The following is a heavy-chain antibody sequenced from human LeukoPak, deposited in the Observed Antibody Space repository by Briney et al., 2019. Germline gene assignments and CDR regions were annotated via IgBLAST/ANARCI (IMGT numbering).Heavy chain of an antibody. CDR1: GGSLSSYS. D-gene: IGHD3-16*01. CDR3: VRDRVLGAFDI. J-gene: IGHJ3*02. CDR2: IYYSGST. Sequence: SETLSLTCTVSGGSLSSYSWTWIRQPPGKGLEWIGSIYYSGSTNYNPSLKSRVTISVDTSKNQFSLKLSSVTAADTAVYYCVRDRVLGAFDIWGQGTMVTVFS. V-gene: IGHV4-59*01.